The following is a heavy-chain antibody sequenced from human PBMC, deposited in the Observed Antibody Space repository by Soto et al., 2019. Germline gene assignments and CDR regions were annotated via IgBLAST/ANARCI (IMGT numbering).Heavy chain of an antibody. CDR2: IIPIFGTA. Sequence: ASVKVSCKAFGGTFSSYGISWVRQAPGQGLEWMGGIIPIFGTANYAQNFQDRVTITADESTSTAYMELSSLRSEDTGIYYCARCYYEGSCYDRTLHYHYYGMDVWGQGTTVTVSS. CDR3: ARCYYEGSCYDRTLHYHYYGMDV. J-gene: IGHJ6*02. D-gene: IGHD2-15*01. CDR1: GGTFSSYG. V-gene: IGHV1-69*13.